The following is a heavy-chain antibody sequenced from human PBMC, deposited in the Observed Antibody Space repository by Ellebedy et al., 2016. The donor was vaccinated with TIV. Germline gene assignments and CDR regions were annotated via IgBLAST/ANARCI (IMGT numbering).Heavy chain of an antibody. D-gene: IGHD6-19*01. CDR1: GFTFNNYA. V-gene: IGHV3-23*01. CDR3: AKGTQWLGRRCFDH. CDR2: ITGSGGST. Sequence: PGGSLRLSCAASGFTFNNYAMSWIRQAPGKGLEWVSTITGSGGSTDYADSVKGRFTFSRDNSNNTLYLHMNSLRVEDTAAYYCAKGTQWLGRRCFDHWGQGILVTVSS. J-gene: IGHJ4*02.